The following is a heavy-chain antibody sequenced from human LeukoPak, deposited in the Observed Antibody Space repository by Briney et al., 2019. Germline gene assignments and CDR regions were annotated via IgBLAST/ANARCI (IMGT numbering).Heavy chain of an antibody. D-gene: IGHD6-13*01. V-gene: IGHV3-30*04. CDR3: ARDAAAAAYYYYYMDV. CDR2: ISYDGSNK. J-gene: IGHJ6*03. CDR1: GFTFSSYA. Sequence: PGGSLRLSCAASGFTFSSYAMHWVRQAPGKGLEWVAVISYDGSNKYYADSVRGRFTISRDNSKNTLYLQMNSLRAEDTAVYYCARDAAAAAYYYYYMDVWGKGTTVTVSS.